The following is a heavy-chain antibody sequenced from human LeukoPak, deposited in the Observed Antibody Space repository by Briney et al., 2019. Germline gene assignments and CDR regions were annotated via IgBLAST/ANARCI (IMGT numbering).Heavy chain of an antibody. CDR3: ARDPGSYDFWSGPKFRAAFDI. J-gene: IGHJ3*02. D-gene: IGHD3-3*01. CDR1: GGSISTSSYY. V-gene: IGHV4-39*02. Sequence: SETLSLTCTVSGGSISTSSYYWGWIRQPPGKGLEWIGSIYYSGSTYYNPSLKSRVTISVDTSKNQFSLKLSSVTAADTAVYYCARDPGSYDFWSGPKFRAAFDIWGQGTMVTVSS. CDR2: IYYSGST.